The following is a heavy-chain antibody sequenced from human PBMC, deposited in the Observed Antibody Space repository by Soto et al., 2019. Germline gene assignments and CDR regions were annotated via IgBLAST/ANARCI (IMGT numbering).Heavy chain of an antibody. D-gene: IGHD2-21*02. CDR1: GCMSSRDA. CDR2: ISGSGGST. CDR3: AKAICGGDCPFDY. V-gene: IGHV3-23*01. J-gene: IGHJ4*02. Sequence: RGSLRPSWAASGCMSSRDAMSWVRQAPGKGLEWVSAISGSGGSTYYADSVKGRFTSSRDNSKNTLYLQMNSLRAEDTAVYYCAKAICGGDCPFDYWGQGT.